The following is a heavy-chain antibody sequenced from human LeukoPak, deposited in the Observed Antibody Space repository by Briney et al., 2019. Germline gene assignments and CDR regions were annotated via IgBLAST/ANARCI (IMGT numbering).Heavy chain of an antibody. Sequence: PGGSLRLSCEASGLTFSSYWMHWVRQAPGKGLLWVSRINTDGSSTSYADSVKGRFTISRDNAKNTLYLQMNSLRAEDTAVYYCAKEFDWGQGTLVTVSS. V-gene: IGHV3-74*01. CDR3: AKEFD. D-gene: IGHD3-10*01. CDR2: INTDGSST. J-gene: IGHJ4*02. CDR1: GLTFSSYW.